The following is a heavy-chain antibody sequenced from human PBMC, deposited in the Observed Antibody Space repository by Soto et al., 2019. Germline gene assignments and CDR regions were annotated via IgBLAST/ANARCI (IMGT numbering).Heavy chain of an antibody. CDR2: IYYSGRT. D-gene: IGHD2-21*02. J-gene: IGHJ4*02. V-gene: IGHV4-39*01. CDR1: GDSINSRSYY. CDR3: VRQRTSVVTQAYSDV. Sequence: PSETLSLTCTVTGDSINSRSYYWGWSRQPPGKGLEWIGSIYYSGRTYNNPSLRSRVSMSIDTSKDQFSLKLKSVTAADTALYFCVRQRTSVVTQAYSDVWGPGSLVTVSS.